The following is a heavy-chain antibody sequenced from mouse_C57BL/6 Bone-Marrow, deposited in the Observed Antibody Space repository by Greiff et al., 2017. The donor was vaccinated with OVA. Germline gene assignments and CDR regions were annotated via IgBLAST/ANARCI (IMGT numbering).Heavy chain of an antibody. D-gene: IGHD1-1*01. J-gene: IGHJ2*01. CDR3: ARGYYYGRGY. CDR2: IDPSDSYT. Sequence: VQLQQPGAELVRPGTSVKLSCKASGYTFTSYWMHWVKQRPGQGLEWIGVIDPSDSYTNYNQKFKGKATLTVDTSSSTAYMQLSSLTSEDSAVYYCARGYYYGRGYWGQGTTLTVSS. CDR1: GYTFTSYW. V-gene: IGHV1-59*01.